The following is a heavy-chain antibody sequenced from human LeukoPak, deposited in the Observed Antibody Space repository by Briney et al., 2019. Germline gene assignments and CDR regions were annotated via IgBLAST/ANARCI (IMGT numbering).Heavy chain of an antibody. D-gene: IGHD5-18*01. CDR1: GGSIGSSSYY. J-gene: IGHJ3*02. CDR2: IYYSGST. CDR3: ARLGGYSYGYSRAFDI. V-gene: IGHV4-39*02. Sequence: PSETLSLTCTVSGGSIGSSSYYWGWIRQPPGKGLEWIGIIYYSGSTYYNPSLKSRVSISVDTSKKHFSLRLSSVTAADTAVYYCARLGGYSYGYSRAFDIWGQGTMVTVSS.